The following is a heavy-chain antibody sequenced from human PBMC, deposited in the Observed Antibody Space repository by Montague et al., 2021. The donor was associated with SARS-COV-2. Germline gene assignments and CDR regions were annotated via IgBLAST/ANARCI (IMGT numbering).Heavy chain of an antibody. CDR1: GFSLNTNGMG. V-gene: IGHV2-5*02. CDR3: ARYTSRMYGSFDX. J-gene: IGHJ4*02. D-gene: IGHD3-16*02. Sequence: PALVKPTQTLTLTCTVSGFSLNTNGMGVGWIRQPPGEAPAWLALIYWDDDKRYSPSLKTRLTITKDTSRNQVALTMTNVDPGDTGTYFCARYTSRMYGSFDXWGQGALVSVSS. CDR2: IYWDDDK.